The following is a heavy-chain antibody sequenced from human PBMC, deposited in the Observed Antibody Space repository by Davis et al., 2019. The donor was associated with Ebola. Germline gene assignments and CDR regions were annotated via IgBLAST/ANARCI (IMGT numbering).Heavy chain of an antibody. V-gene: IGHV3-43D*03. CDR1: GFTFGDYA. J-gene: IGHJ4*02. CDR3: TAYDSTFRNY. D-gene: IGHD3-22*01. Sequence: GESLKISCAASGFTFGDYAMHWVRQAPGKGLEWVSLISWDGRSTAYADSVRGRFSLSRDNSKKFLYLQMHGLRAEDTALYYCTAYDSTFRNYWGQGTLVTVSS. CDR2: ISWDGRST.